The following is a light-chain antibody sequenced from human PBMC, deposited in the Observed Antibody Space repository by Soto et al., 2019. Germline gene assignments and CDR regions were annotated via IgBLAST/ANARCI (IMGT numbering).Light chain of an antibody. J-gene: IGLJ3*02. CDR3: CSYAGRYKLV. V-gene: IGLV2-11*01. CDR1: SGDVGGYDY. CDR2: DVS. Sequence: QSALTQPRSVSGSPGQSVTISCTGTSGDVGGYDYVSWYLKHPDKAPNLIIYDVSKRPSGVPDRFSASKSGNTAYLTVSGLQYEDEAEYFCCSYAGRYKLVFGGGTKVTVL.